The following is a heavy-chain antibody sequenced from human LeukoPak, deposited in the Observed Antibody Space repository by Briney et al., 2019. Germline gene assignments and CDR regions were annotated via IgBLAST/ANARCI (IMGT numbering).Heavy chain of an antibody. Sequence: GSLRLSCAASGFTFSSYSMNWIRQPPGKGLEWIGEINHSGSTNYNPSLKSRVTISVDTSKNQFSLKLSSVTAADTAVYYCARDVLAAPGTFDYWGQGALVTVSS. V-gene: IGHV4-34*01. D-gene: IGHD6-13*01. J-gene: IGHJ4*02. CDR1: GFTFSSYS. CDR2: INHSGST. CDR3: ARDVLAAPGTFDY.